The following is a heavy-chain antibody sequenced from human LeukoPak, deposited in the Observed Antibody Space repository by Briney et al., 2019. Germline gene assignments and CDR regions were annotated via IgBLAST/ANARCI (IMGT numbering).Heavy chain of an antibody. V-gene: IGHV5-51*01. CDR1: GYSFTSYW. D-gene: IGHD3-22*01. CDR2: IYPGDSDT. Sequence: GESLKISCKGSGYSFTSYWIGWVRQMPGKGLEWMGIIYPGDSDTRYSPSFQGQVTISADKSISTAYLQWSSLKASDTAMYYYASTSDSSGYYDAFDIWGQGTMVTVSS. CDR3: ASTSDSSGYYDAFDI. J-gene: IGHJ3*02.